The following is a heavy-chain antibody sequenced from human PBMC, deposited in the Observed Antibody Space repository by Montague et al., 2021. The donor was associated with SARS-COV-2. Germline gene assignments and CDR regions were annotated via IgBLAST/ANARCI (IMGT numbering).Heavy chain of an antibody. CDR2: IFYSGST. J-gene: IGHJ3*02. CDR3: ARVGRGSSWYEVAFDI. Sequence: SETLSLTCTVSGGSISSSSYYWGWIRQPPGKGLEWIGSIFYSGSTDYNPSLKSRVTISVDTSKNQFSLRLSSVAAADTAVYYCARVGRGSSWYEVAFDIWGQGTMVTVSS. D-gene: IGHD6-13*01. V-gene: IGHV4-39*07. CDR1: GGSISSSSYY.